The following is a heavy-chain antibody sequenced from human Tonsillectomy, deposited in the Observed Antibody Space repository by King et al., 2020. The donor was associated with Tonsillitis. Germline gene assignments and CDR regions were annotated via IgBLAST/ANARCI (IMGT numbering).Heavy chain of an antibody. CDR3: VRVRIWSYSWDY. J-gene: IGHJ4*02. Sequence: VQLVESGGGLVQPGGSLRLSCAASGFTFSDHYMDWVRQAPGKGLEWVGRDRNRGRSYSTEYAASVKGRFTISRDDSKNSLFLQMSSLKTEDTALYYCVRVRIWSYSWDYWGQGTLVTVSS. D-gene: IGHD3-3*01. CDR2: DRNRGRSYST. CDR1: GFTFSDHY. V-gene: IGHV3-72*01.